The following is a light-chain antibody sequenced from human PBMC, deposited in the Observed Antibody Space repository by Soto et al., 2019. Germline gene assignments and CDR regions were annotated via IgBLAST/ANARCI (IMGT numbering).Light chain of an antibody. Sequence: QSELTQPPSVSAAPGQKVTISCSGSSSNIGNNYVSWYQQLPETAPKLLIYDNNKRPSGIPDRFSGSKSGTSATLGITGLQTGDEADYYCGTWDSSLSAGVFGGGTKLTVL. CDR2: DNN. J-gene: IGLJ2*01. V-gene: IGLV1-51*01. CDR3: GTWDSSLSAGV. CDR1: SSNIGNNY.